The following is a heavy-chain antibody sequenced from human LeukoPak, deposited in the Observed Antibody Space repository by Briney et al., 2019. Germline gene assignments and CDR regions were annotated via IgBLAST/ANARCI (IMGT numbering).Heavy chain of an antibody. CDR3: ASYFEILTGYYGGNAFDV. CDR2: INPKSGGT. J-gene: IGHJ3*01. Sequence: ASVKVSCKASGYSFTGYYMHWVRQAPGQGLEWMGWINPKSGGTNYAQKFQGRVTMTRDTSISTAYMELSGLRSDDTAVYYCASYFEILTGYYGGNAFDVWGQGTMVTVSS. V-gene: IGHV1-2*02. CDR1: GYSFTGYY. D-gene: IGHD3-9*01.